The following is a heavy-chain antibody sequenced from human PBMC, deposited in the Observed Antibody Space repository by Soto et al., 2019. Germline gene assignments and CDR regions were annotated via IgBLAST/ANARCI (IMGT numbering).Heavy chain of an antibody. CDR1: GFTFSPYW. CDR3: AGGSGWISDS. D-gene: IGHD6-19*01. Sequence: DVQLVESGGGLVQPGGSLRLSCAASGFTFSPYWMSWVRQAPGKGLEWVAIIKDDGGDELYLEAVRGRFTISRDNAKKSLYLAMDSLRVEDTAVDYGAGGSGWISDSWGQGTLVTVSS. V-gene: IGHV3-7*05. CDR2: IKDDGGDE. J-gene: IGHJ4*02.